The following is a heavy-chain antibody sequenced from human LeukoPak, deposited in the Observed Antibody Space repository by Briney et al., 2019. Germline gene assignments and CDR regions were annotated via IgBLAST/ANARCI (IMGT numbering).Heavy chain of an antibody. CDR2: IYYSGST. CDR3: ARHVYSSSWYTGYYWFDP. Sequence: PSETLSLTCTVSGGSISSSSYYWGWIRQPPGKGLEWIGSIYYSGSTYYNPSLKSRVTISVDTSKNQFSLKLSSVTAADTAVYYCARHVYSSSWYTGYYWFDPWGQGTLVTVSS. J-gene: IGHJ5*02. D-gene: IGHD6-13*01. V-gene: IGHV4-39*01. CDR1: GGSISSSSYY.